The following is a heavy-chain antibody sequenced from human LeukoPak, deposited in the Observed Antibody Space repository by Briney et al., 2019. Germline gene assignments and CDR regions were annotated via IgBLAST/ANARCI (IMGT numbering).Heavy chain of an antibody. CDR2: ISWNSGSI. J-gene: IGHJ4*03. CDR3: AKDMFYRGIAAAGTDY. Sequence: PGGSLRLSCAASGFTFDDYAMHWVRQAPGKGLEWVSGISWNSGSIGYADSVKGRFTISRDNAKNSLYLQMNSLRAEDMALYYCAKDMFYRGIAAAGTDYWGQGTTVAVSS. CDR1: GFTFDDYA. V-gene: IGHV3-9*03. D-gene: IGHD6-13*01.